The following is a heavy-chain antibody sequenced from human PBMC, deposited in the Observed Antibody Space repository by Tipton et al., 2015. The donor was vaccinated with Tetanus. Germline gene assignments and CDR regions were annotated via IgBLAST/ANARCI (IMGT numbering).Heavy chain of an antibody. CDR1: GFTVSSNY. CDR3: ARPGFCSGGSCYQYSYYYYYGMDV. Sequence: SLRLSRAASGFTVSSNYMSWVRQAPGKGLEWVSVIYSGGSTYYADSVKGRFTISRDNAKNSLYLQMNSLRAEDTAVYYCARPGFCSGGSCYQYSYYYYYGMDVWGQGTTVTVSS. D-gene: IGHD2-15*01. V-gene: IGHV3-53*01. J-gene: IGHJ6*02. CDR2: IYSGGST.